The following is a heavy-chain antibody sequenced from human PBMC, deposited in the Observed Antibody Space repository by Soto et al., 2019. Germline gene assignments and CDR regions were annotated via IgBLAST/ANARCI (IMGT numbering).Heavy chain of an antibody. V-gene: IGHV3-48*02. CDR3: ARDWRDSYDK. J-gene: IGHJ4*02. CDR1: GFTFSSFG. CDR2: VSGSSTTI. Sequence: GGSLRLSCIASGFTFSSFGMNWVRQAPGKGLLWISYVSGSSTTIYYADSVKGRFTISRDNAKNSLYLQMNSLRDEDTAMYYCARDWRDSYDKWGQGTLVTVSS. D-gene: IGHD3-22*01.